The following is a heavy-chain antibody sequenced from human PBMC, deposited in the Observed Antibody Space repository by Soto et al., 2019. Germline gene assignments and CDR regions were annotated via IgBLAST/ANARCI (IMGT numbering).Heavy chain of an antibody. Sequence: EVQLLESGGGLVQPGGSLRLSCAASGFTFSSYAMSWVRQAPGKGLEWVSGISGTGGSTYYADSVKGRFTISRDNSKNTLYLQMNRLRAEDTAVYYCAKARGAVAGTDYYFAYWGQGTLVTVSS. CDR3: AKARGAVAGTDYYFAY. CDR2: ISGTGGST. J-gene: IGHJ4*02. V-gene: IGHV3-23*01. CDR1: GFTFSSYA. D-gene: IGHD6-19*01.